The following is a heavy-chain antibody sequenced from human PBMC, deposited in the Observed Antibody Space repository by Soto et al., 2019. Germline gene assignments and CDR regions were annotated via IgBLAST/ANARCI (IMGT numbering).Heavy chain of an antibody. D-gene: IGHD6-19*01. CDR2: INHSGST. CDR3: ARGLGRSSGWYGRGFGMDI. J-gene: IGHJ6*02. CDR1: GGSFSGYY. V-gene: IGHV4-34*01. Sequence: KPSETLSLTCAVYGGSFSGYYWSWIRQPPGKGLEWIGEINHSGSTNYNPSLKSRVTISVDTSKNQFSLKLSSVAAADTAVYYCARGLGRSSGWYGRGFGMDIWGQGTTVTVSS.